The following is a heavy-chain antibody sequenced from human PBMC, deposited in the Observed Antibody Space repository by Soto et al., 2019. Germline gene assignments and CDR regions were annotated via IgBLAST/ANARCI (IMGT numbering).Heavy chain of an antibody. D-gene: IGHD2-21*02. CDR1: GGSFSGYY. V-gene: IGHV4-34*01. CDR3: AREGGYCGGDCYPDY. J-gene: IGHJ4*02. Sequence: QVQLQQWGAGLLKPSETLSLTCAVYGGSFSGYYWSWIRQPPGKGLEWIGEINHSGSTNYNPSLKSRVTIAVDTSKHQFSLKLSSVSAADTAVYYCAREGGYCGGDCYPDYWGQGTLVTVSS. CDR2: INHSGST.